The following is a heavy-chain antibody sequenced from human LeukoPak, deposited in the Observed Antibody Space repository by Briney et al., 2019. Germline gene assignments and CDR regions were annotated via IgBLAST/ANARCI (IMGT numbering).Heavy chain of an antibody. CDR2: ISAYNGNT. Sequence: ASVKVSCKASGYTFTSYGISWVRQAPGQGLEWMGWISAYNGNTDYAQKLQGRVTMTTDTSTSTAYMELRSLRSDDTAVYYCARDTATVRGVYDGMDVWGQGTTVTVSS. CDR3: ARDTATVRGVYDGMDV. D-gene: IGHD3-10*01. CDR1: GYTFTSYG. J-gene: IGHJ6*02. V-gene: IGHV1-18*01.